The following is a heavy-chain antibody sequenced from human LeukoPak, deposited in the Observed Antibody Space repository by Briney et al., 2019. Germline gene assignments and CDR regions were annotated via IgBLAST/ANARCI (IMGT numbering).Heavy chain of an antibody. J-gene: IGHJ4*02. V-gene: IGHV3-74*01. Sequence: GGSLRLSCAASGFTFSSYAMHWVRQAPGKGLVWVSRMNSDGSSTTYADSVKGRFTISRDNSKNTLYLQMNSLRAEDTAVYYCAKDRGVGWNYVIFDYWGQGTLVTVSS. D-gene: IGHD1-7*01. CDR2: MNSDGSST. CDR1: GFTFSSYA. CDR3: AKDRGVGWNYVIFDY.